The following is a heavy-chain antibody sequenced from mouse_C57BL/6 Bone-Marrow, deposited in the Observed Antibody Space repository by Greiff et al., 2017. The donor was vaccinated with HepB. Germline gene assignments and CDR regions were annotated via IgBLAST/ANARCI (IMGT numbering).Heavy chain of an antibody. CDR3: ASPKAFAY. Sequence: EVKLMESGGDLVKPGGSLKLSCAASGFTFSSYGMSWVRQTPDKRLEWVATISSGGSYTYYPDSVKGRFTISRDNAKNTLYLQMSSLKSEDTAMYYCASPKAFAYWGQGTLVTVSA. V-gene: IGHV5-6*01. CDR1: GFTFSSYG. CDR2: ISSGGSYT. J-gene: IGHJ3*01.